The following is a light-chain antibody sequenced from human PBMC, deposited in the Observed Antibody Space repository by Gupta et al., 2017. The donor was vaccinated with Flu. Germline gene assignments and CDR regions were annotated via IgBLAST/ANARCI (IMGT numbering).Light chain of an antibody. CDR1: NSNLGAGFD. Sequence: QPVLTQPPSVSGAPGQTVVISCPGTNSNLGAGFDVHWYQHISGTAPKLLNHGNNQRPSVVPERFSGTKSGTSAFLTITGLQAEDEADYYCQSFDNGRRVYVLGSETKVTVL. V-gene: IGLV1-40*01. CDR2: GNN. CDR3: QSFDNGRRVYV. J-gene: IGLJ1*01.